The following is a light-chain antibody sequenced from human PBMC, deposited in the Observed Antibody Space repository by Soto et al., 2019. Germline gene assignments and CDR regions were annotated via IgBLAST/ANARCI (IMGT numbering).Light chain of an antibody. V-gene: IGKV1-33*01. CDR1: QSISSW. J-gene: IGKJ2*01. CDR3: QHYDNLPRYT. CDR2: EAS. Sequence: DIQMTQSPSTLSASVGDRVTITCRASQSISSWLAWYQQKPGKAPKLLIYEASKLQTGVPSRFSGGGSGTHFTFTISNLQPEDIATYYCQHYDNLPRYTFGLGTKLEIK.